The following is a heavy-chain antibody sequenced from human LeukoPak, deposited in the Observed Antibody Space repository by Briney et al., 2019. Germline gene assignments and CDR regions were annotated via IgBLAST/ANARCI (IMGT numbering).Heavy chain of an antibody. D-gene: IGHD2-15*01. V-gene: IGHV3-48*01. CDR3: AKARDIVVVVAAYYFDY. CDR1: GFTFSSYS. J-gene: IGHJ4*02. CDR2: ISSSSSTI. Sequence: GGSLRLSCAASGFTFSSYSMNWVRQAPGKGLEWVSYISSSSSTIYYADSVKGRFTISRDNSKNTLYLQMNSLRAEDTAVYYCAKARDIVVVVAAYYFDYWGQGTLVTVSS.